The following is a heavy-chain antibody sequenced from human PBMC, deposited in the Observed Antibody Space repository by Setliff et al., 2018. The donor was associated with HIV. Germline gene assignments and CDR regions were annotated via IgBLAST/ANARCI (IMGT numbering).Heavy chain of an antibody. D-gene: IGHD2-2*02. V-gene: IGHV4-4*09. J-gene: IGHJ4*02. CDR1: GGSISTCY. CDR2: IYTSGST. CDR3: ARQERYCTSADCYRYFNY. Sequence: SETLSLTCTVSGGSISTCYWAWIRQPPGKGLEWIGYIYTSGSTSYHPSLKSRLTISLDTSKNQFSLKLSSVTAADTAVYYCARQERYCTSADCYRYFNYWGQGTLVTVSS.